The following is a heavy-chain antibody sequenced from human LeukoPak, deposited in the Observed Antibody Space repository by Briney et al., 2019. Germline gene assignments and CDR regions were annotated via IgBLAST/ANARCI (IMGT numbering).Heavy chain of an antibody. V-gene: IGHV1-46*01. D-gene: IGHD3-10*01. Sequence: GASVKVSCKASGYTFINYYMHWVRQAPGQGLEWMGIINPSGGSATYAQKIHGRVTLTRDTSTSTVYMELSSLKSDDTSVYYCAREGYGSGRRLGMDVWGQGTTVTVSS. CDR1: GYTFINYY. CDR3: AREGYGSGRRLGMDV. CDR2: INPSGGSA. J-gene: IGHJ6*02.